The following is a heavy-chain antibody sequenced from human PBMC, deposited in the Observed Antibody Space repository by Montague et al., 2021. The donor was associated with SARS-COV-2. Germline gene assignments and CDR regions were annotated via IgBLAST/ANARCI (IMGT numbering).Heavy chain of an antibody. J-gene: IGHJ3*02. D-gene: IGHD3-10*01. CDR1: GFTFNNYG. CDR2: ISYEGSKI. V-gene: IGHV3-30*18. CDR3: AKPTSIFWFGKFTADAFDI. Sequence: SLRLSCAVSGFTFNNYGMHWVRQDPGKGLEWVAVISYEGSKIFYADSVEGRFTISRDSSKNTVYLQMNSLRAEDTAVYYCAKPTSIFWFGKFTADAFDIWGQGTMVTVSS.